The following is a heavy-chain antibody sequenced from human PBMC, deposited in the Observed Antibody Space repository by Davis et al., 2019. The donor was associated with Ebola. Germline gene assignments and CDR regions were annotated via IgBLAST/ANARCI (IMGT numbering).Heavy chain of an antibody. J-gene: IGHJ6*02. CDR2: INHSGST. CDR3: ARQTYDTVDYYYYGMDV. D-gene: IGHD1-1*01. CDR1: GGSFSGYY. Sequence: SETLSLTCAVYGGSFSGYYWSWIRQPPGKGLEWIGEINHSGSTNYNPSLKSRVTISVDTSKNQFSLKLSSVTAADTAVYYCARQTYDTVDYYYYGMDVWGHGTTVTVSS. V-gene: IGHV4-34*01.